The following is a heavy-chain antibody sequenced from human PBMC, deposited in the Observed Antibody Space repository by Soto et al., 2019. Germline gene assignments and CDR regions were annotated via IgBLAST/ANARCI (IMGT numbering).Heavy chain of an antibody. Sequence: GESLKISCDGSGYIFTNYWIAWVRQMPGKGLEYMGIIYPSDSTTRYSPSFQGQVTISADKSISTAYLQWSSLKASDTAMYYCARHSYDILTGYKPAAFDIWGQGTMVTVSS. J-gene: IGHJ3*02. V-gene: IGHV5-51*01. CDR1: GYIFTNYW. CDR2: IYPSDSTT. D-gene: IGHD3-9*01. CDR3: ARHSYDILTGYKPAAFDI.